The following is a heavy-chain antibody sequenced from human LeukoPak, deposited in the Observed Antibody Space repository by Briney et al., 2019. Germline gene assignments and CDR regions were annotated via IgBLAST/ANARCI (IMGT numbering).Heavy chain of an antibody. CDR3: VRGSTLRHYQY. CDR1: GGSISSTSYY. J-gene: IGHJ4*02. CDR2: IYYSGST. D-gene: IGHD3-16*01. V-gene: IGHV4-39*01. Sequence: PSETLSLTCTVSGGSISSTSYYWGWIRRPPGKGLEWIGSIYYSGSTYYNPSLKSRVTVSVDTSTNQFSLMLSSVTAADTAVYYCVRGSTLRHYQYWGQGTLGTVSS.